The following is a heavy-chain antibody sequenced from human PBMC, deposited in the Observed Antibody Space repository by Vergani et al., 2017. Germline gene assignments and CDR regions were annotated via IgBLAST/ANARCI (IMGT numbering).Heavy chain of an antibody. CDR3: AGPYPYCSGGSCHTSYGMDV. D-gene: IGHD2-15*01. CDR1: GYTFTGYY. Sequence: QVQLVQSGAEVKKPGASVKVSCKASGYTFTGYYMHWVRQAPGQGLEWIGWIHPNSGGTNYSQKFQGRVTMTRDTYISTAYMELSRLRSDDTAVYYCAGPYPYCSGGSCHTSYGMDVWGQGTTVTVSS. CDR2: IHPNSGGT. V-gene: IGHV1-2*02. J-gene: IGHJ6*02.